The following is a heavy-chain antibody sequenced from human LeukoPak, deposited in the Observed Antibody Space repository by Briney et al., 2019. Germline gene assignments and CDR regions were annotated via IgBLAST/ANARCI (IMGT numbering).Heavy chain of an antibody. D-gene: IGHD3-3*01. CDR3: ARGDRVRTNAFDV. J-gene: IGHJ3*01. Sequence: ASVKVSCKASGYTFTSYDINWVRQATGQGLESMGWMNPNSGNTGYAQKFQGRVTMTRNTSISTAYTELSSLRSEDTAVYYCARGDRVRTNAFDVWGQGTMVTVFS. CDR1: GYTFTSYD. V-gene: IGHV1-8*01. CDR2: MNPNSGNT.